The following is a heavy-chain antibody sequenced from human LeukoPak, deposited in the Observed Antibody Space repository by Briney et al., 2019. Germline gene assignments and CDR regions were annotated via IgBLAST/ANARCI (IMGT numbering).Heavy chain of an antibody. V-gene: IGHV3-23*01. CDR2: ASGSGGST. J-gene: IGHJ4*02. D-gene: IGHD4-23*01. CDR3: AKDLGSVVTPPSLDY. CDR1: GFTFSSYA. Sequence: GGSLRLSCAASGFTFSSYAMSWVRQAPGKGLEWVSSASGSGGSTYYADSVKGRFTISRDNSKNTLYLHMNSLGAEDTAVYYCAKDLGSVVTPPSLDYWGQGTLVTVSS.